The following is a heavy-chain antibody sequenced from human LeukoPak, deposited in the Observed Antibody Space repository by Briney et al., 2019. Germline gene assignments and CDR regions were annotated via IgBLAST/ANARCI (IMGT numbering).Heavy chain of an antibody. J-gene: IGHJ4*02. CDR1: GYGFTSYW. V-gene: IGHV5-51*01. CDR3: ARRCWGTGGSFRYYFDY. Sequence: GESLKISCKGSGYGFTSYWIGWVRQMPGKGLEWMGIIYPGDSDTRYSPSFQGQVTISADKSISTAYLQWSSLKASDTAMYYCARRCWGTGGSFRYYFDYWGQGTLVTVSS. D-gene: IGHD1-26*01. CDR2: IYPGDSDT.